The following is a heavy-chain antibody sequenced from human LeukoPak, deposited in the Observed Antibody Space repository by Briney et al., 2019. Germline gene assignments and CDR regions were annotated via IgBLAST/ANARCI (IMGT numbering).Heavy chain of an antibody. Sequence: PSETLSLTCTVSGGSISSYYWSWIRQPPGKGLEWIGYIYYSGSTNYNPSLKSRVTISVDTSKNQFSLKLSSVTAADTAVYYCARVATPGSCTMIVDRSYYFDYWGQGTLVTVSS. CDR1: GGSISSYY. CDR2: IYYSGST. V-gene: IGHV4-59*01. J-gene: IGHJ4*02. CDR3: ARVATPGSCTMIVDRSYYFDY. D-gene: IGHD3-22*01.